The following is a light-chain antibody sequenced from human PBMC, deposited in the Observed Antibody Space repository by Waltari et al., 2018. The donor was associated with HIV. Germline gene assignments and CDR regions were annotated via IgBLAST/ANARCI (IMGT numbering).Light chain of an antibody. CDR1: QHIYSY. J-gene: IGKJ4*01. V-gene: IGKV1-9*01. CDR3: QQVNGYPLT. CDR2: ATS. Sequence: DIQLTQSPSFLSASIGDRVTITCRASQHIYSYLVWYQQKPGRDPQVLIYATSTLQSGVPSRFSGSGSGTEFALTITNLQPDDFATYYCQQVNGYPLTFGGGTKVEIK.